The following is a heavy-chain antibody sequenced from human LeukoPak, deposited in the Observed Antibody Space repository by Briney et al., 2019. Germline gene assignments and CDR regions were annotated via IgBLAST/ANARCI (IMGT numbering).Heavy chain of an antibody. J-gene: IGHJ6*02. V-gene: IGHV4-59*01. D-gene: IGHD3-10*01. CDR3: ARANYGSVGYYYYGMDV. CDR1: GVSISTYY. Sequence: SETLSLNCTVSGVSISTYYWSWIRQPPGQGLEWMGNTYYSGSTNYNPSLKSRVTISVDTSKHQFSLKLSSVTAADTAVYYCARANYGSVGYYYYGMDVWGQGTTVTVSS. CDR2: TYYSGST.